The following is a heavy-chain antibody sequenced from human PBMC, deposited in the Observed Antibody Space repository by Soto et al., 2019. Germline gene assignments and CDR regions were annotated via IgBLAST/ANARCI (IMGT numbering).Heavy chain of an antibody. J-gene: IGHJ4*01. V-gene: IGHV3-15*07. CDR2: IKNNNDVGTT. CDR1: GFSFKNAW. Sequence: EAELVESGGGLVKPGGSLTLSCAASGFSFKNAWMNWVRQAPGKGLEWVGRIKNNNDVGTTDYAAFVQGRFTISRDAPENTLYLHMTGLKTEDTAVYFCTGLWFGEIYNYWGQGSLVTVSS. D-gene: IGHD3-10*01. CDR3: TGLWFGEIYNY.